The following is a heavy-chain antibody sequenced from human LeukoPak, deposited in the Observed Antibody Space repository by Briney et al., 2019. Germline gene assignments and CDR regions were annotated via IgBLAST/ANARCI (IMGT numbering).Heavy chain of an antibody. Sequence: SETLSLTCAVYGGSFSGYYWSWIRQPPGKGLEWIGEINHSGSTNYNPSLKSRVTISVDTSKNQFSLKLSSVTAADTAVYYCARGGCSSTSCSPTYYYYYMDVWGKGTTVTVSS. CDR3: ARGGCSSTSCSPTYYYYYMDV. CDR2: INHSGST. J-gene: IGHJ6*03. D-gene: IGHD2-2*01. V-gene: IGHV4-34*01. CDR1: GGSFSGYY.